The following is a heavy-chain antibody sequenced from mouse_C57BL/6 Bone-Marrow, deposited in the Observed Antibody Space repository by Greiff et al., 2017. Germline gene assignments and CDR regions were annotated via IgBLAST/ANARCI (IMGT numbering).Heavy chain of an antibody. CDR2: IYPGSGNT. CDR3: ARGLLFFDY. V-gene: IGHV1-66*01. Sequence: QVQLQQSGPELVKPGASVKISCKASGYSFPSYYIHWVKQRPGQGLEWIGWIYPGSGNTKYNEKFKGKATLTADTSSSTAYMQLSSLTSEDSAVYYCARGLLFFDYWGQGTTLTVSS. D-gene: IGHD2-3*01. CDR1: GYSFPSYY. J-gene: IGHJ2*01.